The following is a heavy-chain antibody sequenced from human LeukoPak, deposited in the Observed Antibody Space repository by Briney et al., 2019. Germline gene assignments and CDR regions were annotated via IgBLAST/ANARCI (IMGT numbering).Heavy chain of an antibody. CDR2: ISSDGDST. J-gene: IGHJ5*02. D-gene: IGHD1-26*01. CDR3: VRSSASPGANCFDP. CDR1: GFTFSTYA. Sequence: GGSLRLSCSASGFTFSTYAMHWVRQAPGKGLEYVSAISSDGDSTYNADSVKGRFTISRDNSKNTLYLQMSSLRTEDTAVYYCVRSSASPGANCFDPWGQGTLVTVSS. V-gene: IGHV3-64D*09.